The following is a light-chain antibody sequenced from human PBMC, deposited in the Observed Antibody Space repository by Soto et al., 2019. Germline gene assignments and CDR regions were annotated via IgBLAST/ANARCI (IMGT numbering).Light chain of an antibody. CDR1: QSVSSSY. CDR3: QQYGSSPQRTNWT. V-gene: IGKV3-20*01. J-gene: IGKJ1*01. Sequence: EIVLTQSPGTLSLSPGERATLSCRASQSVSSSYLAWYQQKPGQAPRLLIYGASSRATGIPDRFSGSGSGTDFTLTISRLEPEDFAVYYCQQYGSSPQRTNWTFGQGTKVEIK. CDR2: GAS.